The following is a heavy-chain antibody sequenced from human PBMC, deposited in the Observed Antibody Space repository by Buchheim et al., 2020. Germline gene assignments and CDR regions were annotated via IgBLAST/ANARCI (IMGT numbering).Heavy chain of an antibody. V-gene: IGHV3-23*01. Sequence: EVQLLESGGGLVQPGGSLRLSCAASGFTFSRYAMSWVRQAPGKGLEWVSAISGSGGSTYYEESVKGRFTISRDNFKKTLYLQMNSLRAEDTAVYYCAKSHCRDFWSGYYRVGYYGMDVWGQGTT. CDR3: AKSHCRDFWSGYYRVGYYGMDV. J-gene: IGHJ6*02. CDR2: ISGSGGST. CDR1: GFTFSRYA. D-gene: IGHD3-3*01.